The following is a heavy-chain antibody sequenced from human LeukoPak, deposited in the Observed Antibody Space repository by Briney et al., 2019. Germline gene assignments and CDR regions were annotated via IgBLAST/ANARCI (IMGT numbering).Heavy chain of an antibody. D-gene: IGHD2/OR15-2a*01. J-gene: IGHJ4*02. CDR2: ISESGSGT. V-gene: IGHV3-23*01. CDR3: ARDLRIRFDY. CDR1: GFTFSSYG. Sequence: GRSLRLSCAASGFTFSSYGMHWVRQAPGKGLEWVSAISESGSGTYYADSVKGRFTISRDNSKNTLYLQMNSLRVDDTALYYCARDLRIRFDYWGQGTLVTVSS.